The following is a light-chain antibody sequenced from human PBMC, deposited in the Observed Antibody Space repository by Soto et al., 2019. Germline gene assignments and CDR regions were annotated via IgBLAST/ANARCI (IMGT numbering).Light chain of an antibody. CDR1: QSVRSSS. CDR2: DAS. Sequence: EIVLTQSPGTLSLSPGERATLSCRASQSVRSSSLVWYQQKPGQAPRLLIYDASSRATGIPDRFSGSGSGADFTLSISRLEPEDFAVYYFQQCGTSSPYTFGQGTRLEIK. V-gene: IGKV3-20*01. J-gene: IGKJ2*01. CDR3: QQCGTSSPYT.